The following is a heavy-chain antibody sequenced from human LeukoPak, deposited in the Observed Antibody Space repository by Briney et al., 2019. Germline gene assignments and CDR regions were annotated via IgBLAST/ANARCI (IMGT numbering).Heavy chain of an antibody. Sequence: ASVKVSCKASGYTFTGYYMHWVRQAPGQGLEWMGWINPNSGGTNYAQKFQGRVTMTRDTSISTAYMELSRLRSDDTAVYYCARAGQITIFGGDHFFDDWGQGTLVTVSS. CDR2: INPNSGGT. V-gene: IGHV1-2*02. CDR3: ARAGQITIFGGDHFFDD. CDR1: GYTFTGYY. D-gene: IGHD3-3*01. J-gene: IGHJ4*02.